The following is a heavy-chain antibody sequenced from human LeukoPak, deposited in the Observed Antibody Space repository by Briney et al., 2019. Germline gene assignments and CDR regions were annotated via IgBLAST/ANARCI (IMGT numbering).Heavy chain of an antibody. CDR2: IYHSGST. CDR3: ARDKGTSYLSSFDY. V-gene: IGHV4-38-2*02. CDR1: GYSISNDYY. D-gene: IGHD6-6*01. Sequence: SETLSLTCTVSGYSISNDYYWGWIRQPPGKGLEWIGSIYHSGSTYYNPSLKSRVTISVDTSKNQFSLKLSSVTAADTAVYYCARDKGTSYLSSFDYWGQGTLVTVSS. J-gene: IGHJ4*02.